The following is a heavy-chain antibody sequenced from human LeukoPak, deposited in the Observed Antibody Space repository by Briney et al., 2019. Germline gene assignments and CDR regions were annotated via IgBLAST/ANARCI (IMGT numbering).Heavy chain of an antibody. CDR1: GFTFSSYW. CDR2: IKQDGGDK. D-gene: IGHD6-19*01. Sequence: GGSLRLSCAASGFTFSSYWMSWVRQAPGKGLEWVANIKQDGGDKYYVDSVKGRFTISRDNAKNSLYLQMNSLRAEDTAVYYCARGRYVSGWYPDYFDFWGQGTLVTVSS. CDR3: ARGRYVSGWYPDYFDF. V-gene: IGHV3-7*01. J-gene: IGHJ4*02.